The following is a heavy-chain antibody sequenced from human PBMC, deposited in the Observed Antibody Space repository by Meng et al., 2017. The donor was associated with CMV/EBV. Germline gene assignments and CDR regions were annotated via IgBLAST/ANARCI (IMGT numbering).Heavy chain of an antibody. CDR3: ARVGAFYGFWSGYFGY. Sequence: GGLLRSSCPPSGSTFSSYSMNLVRQAPGKGLEWVSSISSSRSYIYYADSVEGRFTISRDNAKNSLYLQMNSLRAEDTAVYYCARVGAFYGFWSGYFGYWGQGTLVTVSS. J-gene: IGHJ4*02. CDR2: ISSSRSYI. V-gene: IGHV3-21*01. D-gene: IGHD3-3*01. CDR1: GSTFSSYS.